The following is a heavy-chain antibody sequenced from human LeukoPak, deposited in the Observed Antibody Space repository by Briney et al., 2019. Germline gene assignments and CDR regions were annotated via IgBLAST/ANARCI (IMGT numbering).Heavy chain of an antibody. J-gene: IGHJ4*02. D-gene: IGHD5-24*01. CDR2: IIPIFGTA. CDR3: AREGAMATILFDY. V-gene: IGHV1-69*13. Sequence: ASVKVSCKASGGTFSSYAISWVRQAPGQGLEWMGGIIPIFGTANYAQKFQGRVTITADESTSTAYMELSSLRSEDTAVYYCAREGAMATILFDYWGQGTLVTVSP. CDR1: GGTFSSYA.